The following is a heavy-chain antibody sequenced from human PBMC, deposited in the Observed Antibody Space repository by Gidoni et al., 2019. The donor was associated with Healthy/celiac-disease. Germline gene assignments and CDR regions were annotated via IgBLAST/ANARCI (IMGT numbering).Heavy chain of an antibody. D-gene: IGHD1-26*01. CDR1: GGPISSYY. CDR2: IYTSGST. V-gene: IGHV4-4*07. J-gene: IGHJ5*02. CDR3: ARDAKMGYYNRFDP. Sequence: QVQLQESGPGLVKPSETLSLTCTVSGGPISSYYWSWIRQPAGKGLEWIGRIYTSGSTNYNPSLKSRVTMSVDTSKNQFSLKLSSVTAADTAVYYCARDAKMGYYNRFDPWGQGTLVTVSS.